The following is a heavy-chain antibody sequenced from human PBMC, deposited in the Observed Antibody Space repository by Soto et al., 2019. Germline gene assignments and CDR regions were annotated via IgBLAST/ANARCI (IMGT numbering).Heavy chain of an antibody. CDR2: IYYSGST. Sequence: SETLSLTCTVSGGSISSGGYYWSWIRQHPGKGLEWIGYIYYSGSTYYNPSLKSRVTISVDTSKNQFSLKLSSVTAADTAVYYCARVGYYDASGYNAFNIWGQGPMVSVSS. CDR3: ARVGYYDASGYNAFNI. V-gene: IGHV4-31*03. CDR1: GGSISSGGYY. J-gene: IGHJ3*02. D-gene: IGHD3-22*01.